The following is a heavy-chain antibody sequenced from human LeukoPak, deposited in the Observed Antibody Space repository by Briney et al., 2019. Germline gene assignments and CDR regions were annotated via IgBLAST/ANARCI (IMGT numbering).Heavy chain of an antibody. CDR2: ISYDGSNK. D-gene: IGHD3-22*01. J-gene: IGHJ4*02. CDR3: ARHPDYYDSSGYYYKAPATRTYYFDY. V-gene: IGHV3-30*04. CDR1: GFTFSSYA. Sequence: GGSLRLSCAASGFTFSSYAMHWVRQAPGKELEWVAVISYDGSNKYYADSVKGRFTISRDNSKNTLYLQMNSLRAEDTAVYYCARHPDYYDSSGYYYKAPATRTYYFDYWGQGTLVTVSS.